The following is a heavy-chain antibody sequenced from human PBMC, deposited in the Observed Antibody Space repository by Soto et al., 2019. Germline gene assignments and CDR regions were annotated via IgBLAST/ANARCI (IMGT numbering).Heavy chain of an antibody. D-gene: IGHD5-12*01. CDR3: ARGGSGYSGYDWGY. J-gene: IGHJ4*02. V-gene: IGHV3-30-3*01. CDR2: ISYDGSNK. CDR1: GFTFSSYA. Sequence: QVQLVESGGGVVQPGRSLRLSCAASGFTFSSYAMHWVRQAPGKGLEWVAVISYDGSNKYYADSVKGRSTISRDNSKNTLYLQMNSLRAEDTAVYYCARGGSGYSGYDWGYWGQGTLVTVSS.